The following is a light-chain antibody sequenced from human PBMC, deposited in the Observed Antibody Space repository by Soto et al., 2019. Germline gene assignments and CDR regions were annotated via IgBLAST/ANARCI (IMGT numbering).Light chain of an antibody. V-gene: IGLV2-8*01. CDR3: SSYAGSNNLV. CDR1: STDVGNYTY. J-gene: IGLJ2*01. Sequence: QSALTQPPSASGSPGQSLTISCTGTSTDVGNYTYVSWYQQHPGKAPKLMISDVNRRPSGFPDRFSGSKSGNTASLTVSELQAEDEADYYCSSYAGSNNLVFGGGTKLTVL. CDR2: DVN.